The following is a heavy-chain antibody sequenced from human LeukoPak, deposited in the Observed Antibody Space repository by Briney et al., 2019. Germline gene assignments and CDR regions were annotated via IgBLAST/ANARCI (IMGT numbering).Heavy chain of an antibody. D-gene: IGHD3-10*01. V-gene: IGHV4-61*02. CDR2: IYISGST. Sequence: SQTLSLTCTVSGGSISSGSYYWNWIRQPAGKGLEWIGRIYISGSTNYNPSLESRVTISVDTSKNQFSLKLSSVTAADTAVYYGARAQGRSTMAYFDYWGQGTLVTVSS. J-gene: IGHJ4*02. CDR1: GGSISSGSYY. CDR3: ARAQGRSTMAYFDY.